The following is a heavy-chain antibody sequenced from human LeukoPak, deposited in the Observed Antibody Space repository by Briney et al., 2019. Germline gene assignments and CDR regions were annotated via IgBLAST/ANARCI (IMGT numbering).Heavy chain of an antibody. CDR1: GFTFSSYG. CDR3: ARALPRTPGYYYGMDV. V-gene: IGHV3-33*01. J-gene: IGHJ6*04. Sequence: QPGRSLRLSCAASGFTFSSYGIHWVRQAPGKGLEWVAVIWYDGSNKYYADSVKGRFTISRDNSKNTLYLQMNSLRAEDTAVYYCARALPRTPGYYYGMDVWGKGTTVTVSS. CDR2: IWYDGSNK. D-gene: IGHD4-23*01.